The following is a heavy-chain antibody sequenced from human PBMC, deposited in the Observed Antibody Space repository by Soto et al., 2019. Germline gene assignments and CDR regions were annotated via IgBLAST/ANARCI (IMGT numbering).Heavy chain of an antibody. CDR3: ARGQGYSYGYVDY. V-gene: IGHV4-4*07. J-gene: IGHJ4*02. CDR2: IYTRGST. CDR1: GGSISSYF. Sequence: QVQLQESGPGLVKPSETLSLTCTVSGGSISSYFWTWIRQPGGKGLEWIGRIYTRGSTNYNPSLKSRVTMSVDTSKNQLSLKLSSVTAADTAVYYCARGQGYSYGYVDYWGQGTLVTVSS. D-gene: IGHD5-18*01.